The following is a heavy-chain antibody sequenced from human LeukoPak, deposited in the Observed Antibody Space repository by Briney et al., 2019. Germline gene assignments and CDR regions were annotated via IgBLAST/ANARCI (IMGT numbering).Heavy chain of an antibody. D-gene: IGHD3-22*01. V-gene: IGHV3-48*03. CDR3: ARDPAVDDSTRSDWYFDL. J-gene: IGHJ2*01. CDR1: GFTFSSYE. Sequence: PGGSLRLSCAASGFTFSSYEMNWVRQAPGKGLEWVSYISSSGSTIYYADSVKGRFTISRDNAKNSLYLQMNSLRAEDTAVYYCARDPAVDDSTRSDWYFDLWGCGTLVTVSS. CDR2: ISSSGSTI.